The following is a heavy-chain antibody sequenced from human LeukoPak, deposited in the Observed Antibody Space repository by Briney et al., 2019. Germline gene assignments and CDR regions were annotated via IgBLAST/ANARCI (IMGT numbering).Heavy chain of an antibody. CDR1: GFTFSTYW. CDR2: IKEDGSEK. Sequence: PGGSLRLSCAASGFTFSTYWMSWVRQAPGKGLEWVANIKEDGSEKYYVDSVKGRFTISRDNSKNTLYLQMNSLRAEDTAVYYCAKGTDYGDYVFYLSEAFDIWGQGTMVTVSS. CDR3: AKGTDYGDYVFYLSEAFDI. J-gene: IGHJ3*02. V-gene: IGHV3-7*03. D-gene: IGHD4-17*01.